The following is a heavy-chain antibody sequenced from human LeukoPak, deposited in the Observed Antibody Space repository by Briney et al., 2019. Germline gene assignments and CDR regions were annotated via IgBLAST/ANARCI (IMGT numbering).Heavy chain of an antibody. CDR2: TIPILGIA. Sequence: GSSVKLSCKASGGTFSSYTISWVRQAPGQGLEWMGRTIPILGIANYAQKFQGRVTITADKSTSTAYMQLSSLRSEDTAVYYCARAPMVVTLTEFDYWGQGTLVTVSS. CDR1: GGTFSSYT. J-gene: IGHJ4*02. D-gene: IGHD4-23*01. CDR3: ARAPMVVTLTEFDY. V-gene: IGHV1-69*02.